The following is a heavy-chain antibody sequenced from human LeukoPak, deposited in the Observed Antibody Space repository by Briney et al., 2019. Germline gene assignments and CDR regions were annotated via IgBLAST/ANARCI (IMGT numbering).Heavy chain of an antibody. CDR3: AKRWQFIDY. V-gene: IGHV1-69*04. CDR1: GGTFSYYA. CDR2: IIPILGIT. Sequence: ASVKVSCKASGGTFSYYAISWVRQAPGQGLEWMGRIIPILGITNYAQKFQGRVTITADKSTSTAYMELSSLRAEDTALYYCAKRWQFIDYWGQGTLVTVSS. D-gene: IGHD2-15*01. J-gene: IGHJ4*02.